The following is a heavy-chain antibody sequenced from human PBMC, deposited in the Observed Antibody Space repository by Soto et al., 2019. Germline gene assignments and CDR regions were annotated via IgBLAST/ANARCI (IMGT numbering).Heavy chain of an antibody. CDR3: AMMAKGRKDYFDG. CDR2: IYSSGIT. V-gene: IGHV4-61*01. Sequence: SEALSVSSTFSVGSVRIGSYSWSWIRQPPGKGLEWIGHIYSSGITTYNPSLRSRVTISLDTSKNQFSLELSSVTAADTAVYFCAMMAKGRKDYFDGWGQGTMVTVSS. CDR1: VGSVRIGSYS. D-gene: IGHD5-12*01. J-gene: IGHJ4*02.